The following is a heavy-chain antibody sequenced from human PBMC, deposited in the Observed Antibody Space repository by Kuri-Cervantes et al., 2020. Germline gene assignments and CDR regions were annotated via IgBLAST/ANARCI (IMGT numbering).Heavy chain of an antibody. CDR1: GYTFTSYA. Sequence: ASVKVSCKASGYTFTSYAMHWVRQAPGQRLEWMGWISAYNGNTNYAQKLQGRVTMTTDTSTSTAYMELRSLRSDDTAVYYCARDWYSSSPFDIWGQGTMVTVSS. V-gene: IGHV1-18*01. CDR3: ARDWYSSSPFDI. CDR2: ISAYNGNT. D-gene: IGHD6-13*01. J-gene: IGHJ3*02.